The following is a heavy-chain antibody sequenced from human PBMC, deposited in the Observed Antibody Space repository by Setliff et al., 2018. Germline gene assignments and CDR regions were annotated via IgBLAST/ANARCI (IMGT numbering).Heavy chain of an antibody. V-gene: IGHV3-30*03. CDR3: ARDGNYYYYYMDV. CDR2: NSNDGSNK. J-gene: IGHJ6*03. Sequence: PGGSLRLSCVASGFIISDYWMTWVRQAPGKGLEWVAVNSNDGSNKFYAESVKGRFTVSRDISKNTLYLQMNSLRPEDTAVYYCARDGNYYYYYMDVWGKGTTVTVSS. CDR1: GFIISDYW.